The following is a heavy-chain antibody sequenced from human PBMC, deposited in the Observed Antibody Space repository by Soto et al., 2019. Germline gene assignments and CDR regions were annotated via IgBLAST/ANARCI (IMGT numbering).Heavy chain of an antibody. D-gene: IGHD3-10*01. J-gene: IGHJ5*02. Sequence: KSSETLSLTCTVSGGSISSSSYYWGWIRQPPGKGLEWIGSIYYSGSTYYNPSLKSRVTISVDTSKNQFSLKLSSVTAADTAVYYCARQVRVRGGIPYNWFDPWGQGTLVTVSS. CDR2: IYYSGST. CDR3: ARQVRVRGGIPYNWFDP. V-gene: IGHV4-39*01. CDR1: GGSISSSSYY.